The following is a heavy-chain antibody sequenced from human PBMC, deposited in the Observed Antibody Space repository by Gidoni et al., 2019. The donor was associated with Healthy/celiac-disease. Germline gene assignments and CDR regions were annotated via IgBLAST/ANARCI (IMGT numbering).Heavy chain of an antibody. D-gene: IGHD3-9*01. Sequence: QVQLVQSGAEVKKPGSSVTVSCKASGGTFSRYAISWVRQAPGQGLEWMGGIIPIFGTANYAQKFQGRVTITADESTSTAYMELSSLRSEDTAVYYCARTTILTGKTRGWFDPWGQGTLVTVSS. CDR1: GGTFSRYA. V-gene: IGHV1-69*01. CDR2: IIPIFGTA. CDR3: ARTTILTGKTRGWFDP. J-gene: IGHJ5*02.